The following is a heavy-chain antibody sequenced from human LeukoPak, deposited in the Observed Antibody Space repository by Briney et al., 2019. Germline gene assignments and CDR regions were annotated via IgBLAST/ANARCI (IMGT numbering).Heavy chain of an antibody. J-gene: IGHJ3*02. CDR3: ARGRGLYYDSSGYRGHDAFDI. V-gene: IGHV1-46*01. Sequence: ASVTVSFTASGYTFTIYYMYWVRQAPGQGLEWMGIINPSGGSTSYSQKFQGRGTMTRDTSTSTVYMELSSLRSEDTAVYYCARGRGLYYDSSGYRGHDAFDIWGQGTMVTVSS. CDR2: INPSGGST. D-gene: IGHD3-22*01. CDR1: GYTFTIYY.